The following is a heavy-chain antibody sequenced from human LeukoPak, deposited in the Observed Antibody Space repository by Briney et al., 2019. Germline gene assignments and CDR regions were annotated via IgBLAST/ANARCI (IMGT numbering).Heavy chain of an antibody. CDR3: AKDPGKPYYYYYMDV. J-gene: IGHJ6*03. CDR1: GFTFSSYS. V-gene: IGHV3-30*18. CDR2: ISYDGSNK. Sequence: GGSLRLSCAASGFTFSSYSMMWVRQAPGKGLEWVAVISYDGSNKYYADSVKGRFTISRVNSKNTLYLQMNSLRAEDTAVYYCAKDPGKPYYYYYMDVWGKGTTVTISS. D-gene: IGHD3-10*01.